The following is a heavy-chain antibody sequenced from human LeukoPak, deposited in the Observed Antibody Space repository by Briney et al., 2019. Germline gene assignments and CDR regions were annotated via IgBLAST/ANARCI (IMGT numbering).Heavy chain of an antibody. D-gene: IGHD3-22*01. CDR2: IYYSGST. J-gene: IGHJ6*03. Sequence: SETLSLTCTVSGGSISSYYWSWIRQPPGKGLEWIGYIYYSGSTNYNPSLKSRVTISVDTSKNQFSLKLSSVTAADTAVYYCASTYYYDSSMDVWGKGPTVTVSS. V-gene: IGHV4-59*08. CDR3: ASTYYYDSSMDV. CDR1: GGSISSYY.